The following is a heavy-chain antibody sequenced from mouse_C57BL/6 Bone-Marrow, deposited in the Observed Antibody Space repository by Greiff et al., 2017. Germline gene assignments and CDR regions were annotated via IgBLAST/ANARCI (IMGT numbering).Heavy chain of an antibody. CDR3: NIYYYGSY. J-gene: IGHJ2*01. CDR2: IDPENGDT. CDR1: GFNIKDDY. V-gene: IGHV14-4*01. D-gene: IGHD1-1*01. Sequence: EVQLQQSGAELVRPGASVKLSCTASGFNIKDDYMHWVKQRPEQGLEWIGWIDPENGDTEYASKFQGKATITADTSSNTAYLQLSSLTSEDTAVYYCNIYYYGSYWGQGTTLTVSS.